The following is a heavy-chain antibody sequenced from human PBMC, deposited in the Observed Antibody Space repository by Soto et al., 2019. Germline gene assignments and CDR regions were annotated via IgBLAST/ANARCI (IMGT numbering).Heavy chain of an antibody. D-gene: IGHD4-4*01. CDR3: ARGDDYNDGVYASDF. Sequence: EVQMVESGGGLVQPGRSLRLSCAASGFIFSDLYMDWVRQAPGKGLEWVGRIRDKAIRYTTEYAASVKGRFTISRDDSKNSLYLQMNSLKIEDTAVYYCARGDDYNDGVYASDFWGQGTMVTISS. V-gene: IGHV3-72*01. CDR2: IRDKAIRYTT. CDR1: GFIFSDLY. J-gene: IGHJ3*01.